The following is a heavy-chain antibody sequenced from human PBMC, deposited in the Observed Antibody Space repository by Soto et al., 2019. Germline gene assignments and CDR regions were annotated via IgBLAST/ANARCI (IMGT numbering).Heavy chain of an antibody. CDR1: GFTFSDYY. CDR3: AKGDPHYYDSSGYYSYFDY. J-gene: IGHJ4*02. CDR2: ISGSGGST. V-gene: IGHV3-23*01. D-gene: IGHD3-22*01. Sequence: GGSLRLSCAASGFTFSDYYMSWIRQAPGKGLEWVSAISGSGGSTYYADSVKGRFTISRDNSKNTLYLQMNSLRAEDTAVYYCAKGDPHYYDSSGYYSYFDYWGQGTLVTVSS.